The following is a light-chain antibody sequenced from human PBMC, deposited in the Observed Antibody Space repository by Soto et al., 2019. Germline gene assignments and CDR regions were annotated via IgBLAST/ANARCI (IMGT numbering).Light chain of an antibody. CDR2: DAS. J-gene: IGKJ1*01. Sequence: EIVLTQSPATLSLSPGERATLSCRASQRVSSYLAWYQQKPGQAPRLLIYDASKRATGIPARFSGSGSGTDFTLIISSLEAEDFAVYYCQQYGVSPRTFGQGTKVDIK. V-gene: IGKV3-11*01. CDR1: QRVSSY. CDR3: QQYGVSPRT.